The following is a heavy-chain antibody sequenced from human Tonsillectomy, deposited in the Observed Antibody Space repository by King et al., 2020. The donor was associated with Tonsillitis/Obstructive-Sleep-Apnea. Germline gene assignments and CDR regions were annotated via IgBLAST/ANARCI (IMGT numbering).Heavy chain of an antibody. D-gene: IGHD2-2*01. CDR1: GFTFGDYA. CDR3: TRDQEDIVVVPAAENDALDI. J-gene: IGHJ3*02. CDR2: IRSKAYGGTT. V-gene: IGHV3-49*05. Sequence: VQLVESGGGLVKPGRSLRLSCTASGFTFGDYAMSWFRQAPGKGLEWVGFIRSKAYGGTTEYAASVKGRFTISRDDSKSIAYLQMNSLKTEDTAVYYCTRDQEDIVVVPAAENDALDIWGQGTMVTVSS.